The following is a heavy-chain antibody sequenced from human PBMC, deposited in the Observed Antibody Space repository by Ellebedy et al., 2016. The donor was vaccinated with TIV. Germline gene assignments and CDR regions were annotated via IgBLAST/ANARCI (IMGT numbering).Heavy chain of an antibody. V-gene: IGHV5-51*01. J-gene: IGHJ4*02. CDR2: IYPGDSDI. Sequence: GESLKISCKGSGYSFTTYWIGWVRQMPGKGLEWMGIIYPGDSDIRYSPSFQGQVTISADKSISTAYLQWSSLKASDTAIYYCVTSPRGRGYDYYFQYWGQGTLVTVSS. CDR3: VTSPRGRGYDYYFQY. CDR1: GYSFTTYW. D-gene: IGHD5-12*01.